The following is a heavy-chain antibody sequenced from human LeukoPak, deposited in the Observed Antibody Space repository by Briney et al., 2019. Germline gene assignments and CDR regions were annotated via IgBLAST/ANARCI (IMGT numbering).Heavy chain of an antibody. V-gene: IGHV4-59*01. CDR1: GGSISSYY. CDR3: ARTVRNYYYYMDV. J-gene: IGHJ6*03. D-gene: IGHD3-10*01. CDR2: IYYTGST. Sequence: PSETLSLTCTVSGGSISSYYWGWIRQPPGKELEWIGYIYYTGSTKYNPSLKSRVTISVDTSKNQFSLKLSPVTAADTAVYYCARTVRNYYYYMDVWGKGTTVTISS.